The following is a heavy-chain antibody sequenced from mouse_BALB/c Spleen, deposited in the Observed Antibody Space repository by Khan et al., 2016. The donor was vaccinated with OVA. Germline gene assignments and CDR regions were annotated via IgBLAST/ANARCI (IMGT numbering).Heavy chain of an antibody. CDR2: ISSGGGSYI. Sequence: EVELVESGGGLVKPGDSLKLSCAASGFTFTKYAMSWVRQTPEKRLEWVATISSGGGSYIYYPDSVKGRFTIFSDNATNTLYLQMSSLRSEDTAMYYCSRVYFGYFDYWGQGTTLTVSS. V-gene: IGHV5-9-3*01. D-gene: IGHD1-1*01. CDR3: SRVYFGYFDY. J-gene: IGHJ2*01. CDR1: GFTFTKYA.